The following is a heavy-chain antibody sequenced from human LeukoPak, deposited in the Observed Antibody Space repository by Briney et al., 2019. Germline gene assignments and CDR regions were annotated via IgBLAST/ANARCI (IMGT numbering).Heavy chain of an antibody. CDR1: GFTFSSYA. CDR2: ISGSGGST. D-gene: IGHD6-6*01. V-gene: IGHV3-23*01. Sequence: PGGSLRLSCAASGFTFSSYAMSWVRQAPGKGLEWVSAISGSGGSTYYADSVKGRFTISRDNSKNTLYLQMNSLRAEDTAVYYCARVADVPVAARQTYYYYYYGMDVWGQGTTVTVSS. J-gene: IGHJ6*02. CDR3: ARVADVPVAARQTYYYYYYGMDV.